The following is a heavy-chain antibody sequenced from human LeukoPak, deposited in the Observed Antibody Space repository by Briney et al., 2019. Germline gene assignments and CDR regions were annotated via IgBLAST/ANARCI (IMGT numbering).Heavy chain of an antibody. CDR3: ARRLAAAGTGGAYYYYYMDV. J-gene: IGHJ6*03. Sequence: PSETLSLTCTVSGGSISGYYWSWIRQPPGKGLEWIGYIYYSGSTNYNPSLKSRVTISVDTSKNQFSLKLSSVTAADTAVYYCARRLAAAGTGGAYYYYYMDVWGKGTTVTVSS. CDR1: GGSISGYY. V-gene: IGHV4-59*08. D-gene: IGHD6-13*01. CDR2: IYYSGST.